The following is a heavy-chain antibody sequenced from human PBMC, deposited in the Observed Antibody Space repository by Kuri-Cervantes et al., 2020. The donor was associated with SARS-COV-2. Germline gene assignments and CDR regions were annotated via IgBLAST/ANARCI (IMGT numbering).Heavy chain of an antibody. D-gene: IGHD6-19*01. CDR2: INPSGGNT. J-gene: IGHJ4*02. CDR1: GYTSTSYA. CDR3: ARDPGQRYSSGWHPDFDY. Sequence: ASVKVSCKASGYTSTSYAMHWVRQAPGQGLEWMGIINPSGGNTSYAQKFQGRVTMTRDTSTSTVYMELSSLRSEDTAVYYCARDPGQRYSSGWHPDFDYWGQGTLVTVSS. V-gene: IGHV1-46*01.